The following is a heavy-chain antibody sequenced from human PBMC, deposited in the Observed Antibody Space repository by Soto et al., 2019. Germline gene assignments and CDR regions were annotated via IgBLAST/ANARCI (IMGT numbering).Heavy chain of an antibody. CDR2: INESGSA. V-gene: IGHV4-34*01. Sequence: SETLSLTCAIYGGSFRGYYWSWIRQPPGKGLEWIGEINESGSANYNPSLKSRVTISVDTSKNQFSLNLRSVTAAGTAMYYCARQFVVVVVATTRDAFEIWGQGTMVTVSS. D-gene: IGHD2-15*01. J-gene: IGHJ3*02. CDR1: GGSFRGYY. CDR3: ARQFVVVVVATTRDAFEI.